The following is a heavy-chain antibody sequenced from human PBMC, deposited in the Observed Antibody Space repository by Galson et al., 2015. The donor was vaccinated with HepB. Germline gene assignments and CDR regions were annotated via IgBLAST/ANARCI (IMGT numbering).Heavy chain of an antibody. V-gene: IGHV3-23*01. J-gene: IGHJ4*02. Sequence: SLRLSCAASGFTFSSYGMSWVRQAPGKGLEWVSGISGSGGSTYYADSVKGRFTMSRDNSKNTLYLQMNSLRAEDTAVYYCAKHFWSGYYTPFDYWGQGALVTVSS. CDR1: GFTFSSYG. CDR3: AKHFWSGYYTPFDY. CDR2: ISGSGGST. D-gene: IGHD3-3*02.